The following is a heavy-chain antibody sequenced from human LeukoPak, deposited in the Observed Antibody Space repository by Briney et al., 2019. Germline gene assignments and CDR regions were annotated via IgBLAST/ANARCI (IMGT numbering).Heavy chain of an antibody. CDR1: GYTFTGYY. CDR3: ARYRYYDILTGYYIGYFDY. CDR2: INPNSGGT. V-gene: IGHV1-2*06. J-gene: IGHJ4*02. D-gene: IGHD3-9*01. Sequence: ASVKVSCKASGYTFTGYYMHWVRQAPGQGLEWMGRINPNSGGTNYAQKFQGRVTMTRDTSISTAYMGLSRLRSDDTAVYYCARYRYYDILTGYYIGYFDYWGQGTLVTVSS.